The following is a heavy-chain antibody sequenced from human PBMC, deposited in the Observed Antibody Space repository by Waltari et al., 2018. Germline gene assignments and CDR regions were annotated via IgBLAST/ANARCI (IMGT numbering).Heavy chain of an antibody. CDR2: ISGPGDTT. Sequence: EVQLLESGGGLVQPGGSLRLSCVASGFTFSSYDMSWVRQAQGKGLEWVSTISGPGDTTYYADSVKGRVTIFRDSSKSTLYLQMTNLRAEDTAIYYCAKKRATTLVPLPGNYFDYWGQGTLVTVSS. D-gene: IGHD3-10*01. V-gene: IGHV3-23*01. CDR3: AKKRATTLVPLPGNYFDY. J-gene: IGHJ4*02. CDR1: GFTFSSYD.